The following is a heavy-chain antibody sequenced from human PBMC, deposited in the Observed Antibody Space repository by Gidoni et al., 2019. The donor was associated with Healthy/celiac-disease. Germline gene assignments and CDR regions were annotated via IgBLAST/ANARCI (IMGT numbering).Heavy chain of an antibody. Sequence: EVQLLESGGGLVQPGGSLRLSCAASGFTFSRYAMSWVRQAPGKGLEWVSAISGSGGSTYYADSVKGRFTISRDNAKNTLYLQMNSLRAEDTAVYYCAKDRGQGASHRMDYFDYWGQGTLVTVSS. CDR1: GFTFSRYA. CDR2: ISGSGGST. V-gene: IGHV3-23*01. D-gene: IGHD1-26*01. CDR3: AKDRGQGASHRMDYFDY. J-gene: IGHJ4*02.